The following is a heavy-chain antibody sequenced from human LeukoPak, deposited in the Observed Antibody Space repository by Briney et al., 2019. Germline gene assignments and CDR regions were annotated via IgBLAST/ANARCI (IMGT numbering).Heavy chain of an antibody. CDR2: INPNSGGT. CDR3: ARDDYGSGYYLDY. Sequence: ASVKVSCKASGYTFTGYYMHWVRQAPGQGLEWMGRINPNSGGTNYAQKFQGRVTMTRDTSISTAYMELSRLRSDDTAVYYCARDDYGSGYYLDYWGQGTLVTVSS. V-gene: IGHV1-2*06. J-gene: IGHJ4*02. CDR1: GYTFTGYY. D-gene: IGHD3-22*01.